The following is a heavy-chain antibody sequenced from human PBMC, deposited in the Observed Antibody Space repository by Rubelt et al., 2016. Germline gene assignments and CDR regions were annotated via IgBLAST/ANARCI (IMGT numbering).Heavy chain of an antibody. D-gene: IGHD3-3*01. CDR2: ISGRDGST. CDR1: GFTFSTYA. J-gene: IGHJ4*02. CDR3: ATDVTYYDFWSGYYKDY. Sequence: GGGLVQPGGSLRLSCAASGFTFSTYAMTWVRQAPGKGLEWVSAISGRDGSTYHADSVKGRFTISRDNSKNTLYLQMNSLRTEDTAVYYCATDVTYYDFWSGYYKDYWGQGTLVTVSS. V-gene: IGHV3-23*01.